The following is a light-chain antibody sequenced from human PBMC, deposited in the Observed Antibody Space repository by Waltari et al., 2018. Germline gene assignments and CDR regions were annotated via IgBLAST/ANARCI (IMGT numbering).Light chain of an antibody. CDR1: QDIGHY. CDR3: QHHVRLPAT. CDR2: ATS. Sequence: IVLTQSPGTLSLSPGVRATLSCRASQDIGHYLAWYQQKPGQAPRLLIYATSTRAAGIPDRFSGSGSGADFSLTITRLEPEDFAVYYCQHHVRLPATFGQGTKV. V-gene: IGKV3-20*01. J-gene: IGKJ1*01.